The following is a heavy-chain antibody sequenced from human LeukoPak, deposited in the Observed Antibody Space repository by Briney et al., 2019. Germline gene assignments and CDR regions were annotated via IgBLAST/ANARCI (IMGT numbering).Heavy chain of an antibody. V-gene: IGHV4-34*01. J-gene: IGHJ5*02. D-gene: IGHD3-9*01. Sequence: SETLSLTCTVSGGSISGYFWSWIRQPPGKGLEWIGDVNHNGGTNYNPSLKSRVTISVDTSKNQFSLKMSSVTAADTAVYYCARARQNPYFEERRRGNWFDPWGQGTLVTVSS. CDR2: VNHNGGT. CDR3: ARARQNPYFEERRRGNWFDP. CDR1: GGSISGYF.